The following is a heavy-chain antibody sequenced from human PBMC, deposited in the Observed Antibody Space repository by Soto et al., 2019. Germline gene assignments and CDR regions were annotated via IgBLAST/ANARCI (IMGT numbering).Heavy chain of an antibody. Sequence: ASETLSLTCAVYGGSFSGYYWSWIRQPPGKGLEWIGEINHSGSTNYNPSLKSRVTISVDTSKNQFSLKLSSVTAADTAVYYCASGSLAAAGTGAFDIWGQGTMVTVSS. D-gene: IGHD6-13*01. CDR3: ASGSLAAAGTGAFDI. CDR1: GGSFSGYY. CDR2: INHSGST. V-gene: IGHV4-34*01. J-gene: IGHJ3*02.